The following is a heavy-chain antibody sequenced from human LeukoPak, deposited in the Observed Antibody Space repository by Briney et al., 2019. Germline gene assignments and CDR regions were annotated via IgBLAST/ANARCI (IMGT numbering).Heavy chain of an antibody. J-gene: IGHJ3*02. D-gene: IGHD3-22*01. CDR2: ISHSGGSL. Sequence: GGSLRLSCAASGFTFNTYAMTWVRQAPGKGLEWVSSISHSGGSLYYPDSVKGRFTVSRDNSKNTLYLQMNSLRADDTAVYFCAKTPNSGFSRDAFDIWGRGTMVTVSS. V-gene: IGHV3-23*01. CDR1: GFTFNTYA. CDR3: AKTPNSGFSRDAFDI.